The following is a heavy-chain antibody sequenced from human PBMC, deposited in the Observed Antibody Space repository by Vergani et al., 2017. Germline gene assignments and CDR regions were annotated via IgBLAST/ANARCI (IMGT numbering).Heavy chain of an antibody. CDR1: GGTFSSYA. CDR3: ASEDTELDQLPNLLDY. V-gene: IGHV1-69*06. CDR2: IIPIFGTA. J-gene: IGHJ4*02. D-gene: IGHD2-2*01. Sequence: QVQLVQSGAEVKKPGSSVKVSCKASGGTFSSYAISWVRQAPGQGLEWMGGIIPIFGTANYAQKFQGRVTITADKSTSTAYMELSSLRSEDTAVYYCASEDTELDQLPNLLDYWGQGTLVTVSS.